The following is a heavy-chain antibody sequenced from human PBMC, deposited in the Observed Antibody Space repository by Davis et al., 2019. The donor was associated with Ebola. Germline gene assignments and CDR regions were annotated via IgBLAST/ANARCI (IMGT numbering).Heavy chain of an antibody. CDR1: GGSISSGDYY. J-gene: IGHJ3*02. Sequence: MPSETLSLTCTVSGGSISSGDYYWSWIRQPPGKGLEWIGYIYYSGSTYYNPSLKSRVTISVDTSKNQFSLKLSSVTAADTAVYYCARGPPASYYDSSGGAFDIWGQGTMVTVSS. CDR3: ARGPPASYYDSSGGAFDI. D-gene: IGHD3-22*01. CDR2: IYYSGST. V-gene: IGHV4-30-4*01.